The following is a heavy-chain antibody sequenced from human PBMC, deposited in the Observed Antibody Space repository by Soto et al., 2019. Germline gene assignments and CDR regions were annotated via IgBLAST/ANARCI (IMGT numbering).Heavy chain of an antibody. V-gene: IGHV4-30-4*01. Sequence: PSETLSLTCTVSGGSVSSGGDYWSWIRQSPGKGLVWIGYISGSGSTGYKPSLKIRLTMSVDRSKNQFTLRLTSVTAADTAVYFCATESGSTYGYFDYWGQGTQVTVYS. D-gene: IGHD5-18*01. CDR1: GGSVSSGGDY. J-gene: IGHJ4*02. CDR3: ATESGSTYGYFDY. CDR2: ISGSGST.